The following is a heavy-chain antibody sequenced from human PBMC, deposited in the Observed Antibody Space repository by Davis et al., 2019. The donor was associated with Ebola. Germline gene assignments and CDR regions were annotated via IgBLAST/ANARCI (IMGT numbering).Heavy chain of an antibody. V-gene: IGHV3-7*03. Sequence: GESLKISCAASGFTFSSYWMSWVRQAPGKGLEWVANIKQDGSEKYYVDSVKGRFTISRDNAKNSLYLQMNSLRAEDTAVYYCARGGDIVVVPAAGGYNWFDPWGQGTLVTVSS. CDR1: GFTFSSYW. CDR3: ARGGDIVVVPAAGGYNWFDP. J-gene: IGHJ5*02. D-gene: IGHD2-2*01. CDR2: IKQDGSEK.